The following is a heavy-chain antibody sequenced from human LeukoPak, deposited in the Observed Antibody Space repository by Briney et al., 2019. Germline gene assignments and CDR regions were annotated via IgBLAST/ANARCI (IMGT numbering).Heavy chain of an antibody. CDR2: ISGSGDNT. V-gene: IGHV3-23*01. CDR1: GFTFSTYA. CDR3: AKGISWPNYYFDY. J-gene: IGHJ4*02. Sequence: GGSLRLSCAAPGFTFSTYAMRWVRQAPGKGLEWVSSISGSGDNTFYADSVQGRFTISRDNSQNTLYLQMNSLRADDTAVYYCAKGISWPNYYFDYWGQGTLVTVSS. D-gene: IGHD6-13*01.